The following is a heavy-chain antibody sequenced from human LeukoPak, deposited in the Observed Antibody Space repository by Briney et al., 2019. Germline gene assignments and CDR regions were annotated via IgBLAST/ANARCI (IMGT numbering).Heavy chain of an antibody. D-gene: IGHD2-2*01. J-gene: IGHJ3*02. CDR1: GFTFSSYS. CDR3: AREPQLLNAFDI. V-gene: IGHV3-21*01. CDR2: ISSSSSYI. Sequence: NAGGSLRLSCAASGFTFSSYSMNWVRQAPGKGLEWVSSISSSSSYIYYADSVKGRFTISRDNAKNSLYLQMNSLRAEDTAVYYCAREPQLLNAFDIWGQGTMVTVSS.